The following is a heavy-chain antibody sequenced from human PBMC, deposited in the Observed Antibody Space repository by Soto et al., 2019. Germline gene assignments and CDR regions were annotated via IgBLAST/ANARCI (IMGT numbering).Heavy chain of an antibody. CDR2: IISTFGTA. J-gene: IGHJ6*02. D-gene: IGHD2-2*01. CDR3: ARHVPAAGYYYGMDV. Sequence: QVQLVQSGAEVKKPGSSVKVSCKASGGTFSSYAISWVRQAPGQGLELMGGIISTFGTANYAQKFQGRVTITADESTSTAYMELSSLRSEDTAVYYCARHVPAAGYYYGMDVWGQGTTVTVSS. V-gene: IGHV1-69*12. CDR1: GGTFSSYA.